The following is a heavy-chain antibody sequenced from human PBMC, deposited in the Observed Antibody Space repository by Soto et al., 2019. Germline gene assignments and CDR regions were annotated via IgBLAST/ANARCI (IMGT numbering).Heavy chain of an antibody. J-gene: IGHJ6*03. Sequence: PGGSLRLSCVASEFTFSSYDMNWVRQAPGKGLEYVSGISSNGVGTYYANSVQGRFTISRDNSKNTVYLQMGSLRPEDMAVYYCARRARPDFYYMDVWGKGTTVTVSS. CDR3: ARRARPDFYYMDV. CDR1: EFTFSSYD. CDR2: ISSNGVGT. D-gene: IGHD6-6*01. V-gene: IGHV3-64*01.